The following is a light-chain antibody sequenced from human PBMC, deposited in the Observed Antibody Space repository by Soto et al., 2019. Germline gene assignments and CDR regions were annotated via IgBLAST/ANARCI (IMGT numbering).Light chain of an antibody. V-gene: IGLV2-14*01. CDR1: ISDVGGYNF. CDR2: EVS. J-gene: IGLJ1*01. Sequence: QSVLTQPDSVSGSPGQSITISCNGTISDVGGYNFVSWYQQHPGKAPKLMIYEVSNRPSGVSNRVSGSKSGNTASLTISALYAEDEADYYCSSYRSSSSYVFGTGTKLTVL. CDR3: SSYRSSSSYV.